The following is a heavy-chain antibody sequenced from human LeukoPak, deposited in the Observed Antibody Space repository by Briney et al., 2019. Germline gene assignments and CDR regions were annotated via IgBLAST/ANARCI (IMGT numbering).Heavy chain of an antibody. Sequence: SETLSLTCTVSGGSISSYYWGWIRQPPGKGLEWIGSIYYSGRTYSNPSLKSRVTISVDTSKNQFSLKLSSVTAADTAVYYCARGRPDGSGSYYKFDPWGQGTLVTVSS. CDR1: GGSISSYY. D-gene: IGHD3-10*01. CDR3: ARGRPDGSGSYYKFDP. J-gene: IGHJ5*02. V-gene: IGHV4-39*01. CDR2: IYYSGRT.